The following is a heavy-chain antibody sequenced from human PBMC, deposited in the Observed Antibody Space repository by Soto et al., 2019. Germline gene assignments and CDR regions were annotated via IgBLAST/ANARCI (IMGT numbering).Heavy chain of an antibody. CDR3: ARQCRAVAGVIYYNSGMEV. CDR1: GERFTRYW. V-gene: IGHV5-10-1*01. Sequence: PEESRKVYGSGSGERFTRYWISWVRQMPGKGLEWMGRIDPSDSYTNYSPSFQGHVTISADKSISTAYLQWSSLKASDTAMYYCARQCRAVAGVIYYNSGMEVWAQGTTVT. D-gene: IGHD6-19*01. CDR2: IDPSDSYT. J-gene: IGHJ6*01.